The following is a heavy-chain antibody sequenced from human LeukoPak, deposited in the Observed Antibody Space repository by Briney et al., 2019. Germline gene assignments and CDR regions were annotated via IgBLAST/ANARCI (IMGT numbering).Heavy chain of an antibody. J-gene: IGHJ3*02. CDR2: ISYDGSNK. D-gene: IGHD6-19*01. CDR1: GFTFSSYA. CDR3: ARSGVQWQWLLTYDAFDI. Sequence: GSLRLSCAASGFTFSSYAMHWVRQAPGKGLEWVAVISYDGSNKYYADSVKGRFTISRDNSKNTLFVQMNSLRAEDTAVYYCARSGVQWQWLLTYDAFDIWGQGTMVTVSS. V-gene: IGHV3-30-3*01.